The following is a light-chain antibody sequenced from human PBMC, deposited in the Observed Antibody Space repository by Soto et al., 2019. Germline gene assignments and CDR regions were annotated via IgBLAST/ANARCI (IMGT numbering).Light chain of an antibody. J-gene: IGLJ1*01. Sequence: QSVLTQPASVSGSPGQSITISCPGTSSDVGGYNYVSWYQQHPGKAPKFMIYDVSNRPSGVSNRFSGSKSGNTASLTISGLQAEDEADYYCSSYTTSNTRQIVFGTGTKLTVL. V-gene: IGLV2-14*01. CDR2: DVS. CDR1: SSDVGGYNY. CDR3: SSYTTSNTRQIV.